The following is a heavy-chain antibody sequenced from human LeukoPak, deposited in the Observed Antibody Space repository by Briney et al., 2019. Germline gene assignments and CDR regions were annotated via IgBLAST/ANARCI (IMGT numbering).Heavy chain of an antibody. CDR2: ISGSGGST. D-gene: IGHD1-26*01. CDR3: APRGSSYYFDY. Sequence: PGGSLRLSCAASGFTFSSNARGWVRRARGRGLRWFSAISGSGGSTYYADSVKGRFTISRDNSKNTLYLQMSSLRAEDTAVYYCAPRGSSYYFDYWGQGTLVTVSS. CDR1: GFTFSSNA. J-gene: IGHJ4*02. V-gene: IGHV3-23*01.